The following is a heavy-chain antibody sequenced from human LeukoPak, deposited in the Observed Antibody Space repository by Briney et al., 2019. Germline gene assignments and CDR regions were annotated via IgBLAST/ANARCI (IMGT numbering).Heavy chain of an antibody. CDR1: GFTFSSYG. V-gene: IGHV3-30*02. CDR3: AKAYCSGGSCPLDY. CDR2: IRYDGSNK. D-gene: IGHD2-15*01. J-gene: IGHJ4*02. Sequence: GGSLRLSCAASGFTFSSYGMHWVRQAPGKGLEWVAFIRYDGSNKYYADSVKGQFTISRDNSKNTLYLQMNSLRAEDTAVYYCAKAYCSGGSCPLDYWGQGTLVTVSS.